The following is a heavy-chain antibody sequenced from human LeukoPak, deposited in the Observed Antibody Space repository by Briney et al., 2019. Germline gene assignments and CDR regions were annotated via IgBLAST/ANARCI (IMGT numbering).Heavy chain of an antibody. J-gene: IGHJ6*04. CDR1: GGSISGFY. Sequence: SETLSLTCSVSGGSISGFYWSWIRQPPGQTLEWIGYIYSSGSTNYNPSLQSRVTMSVDTSVNQFSLRLSSVTAADTAVYYCARFTSTRPSDAWGKGTTVTVSS. D-gene: IGHD6-6*01. CDR2: IYSSGST. V-gene: IGHV4-4*09. CDR3: ARFTSTRPSDA.